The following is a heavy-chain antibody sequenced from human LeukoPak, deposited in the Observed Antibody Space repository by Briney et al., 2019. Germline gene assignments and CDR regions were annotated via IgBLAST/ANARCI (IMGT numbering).Heavy chain of an antibody. D-gene: IGHD5-18*01. CDR3: ARERYSYGQRSFDY. V-gene: IGHV1-2*02. CDR1: GYTFTGYY. CDR2: INPNSGGT. J-gene: IGHJ4*02. Sequence: ASVKVSCKASGYTFTGYYMHWVRQAPGQGLEWMGWINPNSGGTNYAQKFQGRVTMTRDTFISTAYMELSRLRSDDTAVYYCARERYSYGQRSFDYWDQGTLVTVSS.